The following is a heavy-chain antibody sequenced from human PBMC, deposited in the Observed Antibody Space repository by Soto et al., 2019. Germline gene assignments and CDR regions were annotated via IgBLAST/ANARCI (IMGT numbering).Heavy chain of an antibody. V-gene: IGHV3-21*01. Sequence: EVQLVESGGGLVKPGGSLRLSCAASGFTFSSYSMNWVRQAPGKGLEWVSSISSSSSYIYYADSVKGRFTISRDNAKNSLYLQMNSLRAEGTAVYYCARDKGTTSEGWFDPWGQGTLVTVSS. CDR1: GFTFSSYS. D-gene: IGHD1-1*01. CDR3: ARDKGTTSEGWFDP. CDR2: ISSSSSYI. J-gene: IGHJ5*02.